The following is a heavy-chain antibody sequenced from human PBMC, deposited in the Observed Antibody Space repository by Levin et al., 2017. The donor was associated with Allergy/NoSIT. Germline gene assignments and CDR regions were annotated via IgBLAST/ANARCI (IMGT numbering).Heavy chain of an antibody. Sequence: SQTLSLTCTVSGSTTSLFYWNWIRQTPGKGLEWIGYINYSGSTKNNPSLKSRVTISLATSKSQFSLLLTSVTAADTAVYYCARDTGGWWFDPWGQGTLVTVSS. D-gene: IGHD3-16*01. J-gene: IGHJ5*02. CDR2: INYSGST. CDR1: GSTTSLFY. V-gene: IGHV4-59*01. CDR3: ARDTGGWWFDP.